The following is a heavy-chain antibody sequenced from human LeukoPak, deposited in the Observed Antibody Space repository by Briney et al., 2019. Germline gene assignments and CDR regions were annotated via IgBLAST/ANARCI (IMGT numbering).Heavy chain of an antibody. CDR1: GFTFSSYS. J-gene: IGHJ5*02. V-gene: IGHV3-48*04. CDR2: ISSSSSTI. D-gene: IGHD6-19*01. Sequence: GGSLRLSCAASGFTFSSYSMNWVRQAPGNGLEWVSYISSSSSTIYYADSVKGRFTISRDNAKNSLYLQMNSLRAEDTALYYCAKDNGGWFGNWFDPWGQGTLVTVSS. CDR3: AKDNGGWFGNWFDP.